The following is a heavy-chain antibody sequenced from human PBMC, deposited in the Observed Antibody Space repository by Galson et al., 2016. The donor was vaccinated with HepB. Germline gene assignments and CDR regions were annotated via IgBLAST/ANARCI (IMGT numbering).Heavy chain of an antibody. Sequence: QSGAEVKQPGASVKVSCKASGYTFSTYGIAWVRQAPGKGLEWLGWINVHNGYTNYAQSLQGRVTLTTDTSTNTAYMDPRSLTSDDSAVYYCARGPRGGVDYWGQGTLVTVSS. CDR3: ARGPRGGVDY. D-gene: IGHD3-16*01. V-gene: IGHV1-18*01. CDR2: INVHNGYT. CDR1: GYTFSTYG. J-gene: IGHJ4*02.